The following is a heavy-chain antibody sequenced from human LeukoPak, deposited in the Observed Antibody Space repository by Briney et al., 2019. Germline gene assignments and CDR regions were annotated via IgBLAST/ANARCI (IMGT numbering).Heavy chain of an antibody. CDR2: IYPGYSDA. CDR3: ARIYSSSWYGDY. D-gene: IGHD6-13*01. Sequence: GESLKISCKISGYKLTNNWIGWVRQVPGKGLEWMGLIYPGYSDAKYSPSFQGQVTLSVDASISTAYLQLSGLRASDTAMYYCARIYSSSWYGDYWGQGTLVTVSS. CDR1: GYKLTNNW. V-gene: IGHV5-51*01. J-gene: IGHJ4*02.